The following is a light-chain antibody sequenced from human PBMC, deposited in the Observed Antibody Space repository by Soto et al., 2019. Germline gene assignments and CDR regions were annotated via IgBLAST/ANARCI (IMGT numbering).Light chain of an antibody. CDR2: GAS. CDR3: QQYGSSPYT. CDR1: QSVGSY. V-gene: IGKV3-20*01. J-gene: IGKJ2*01. Sequence: EIVLTQSRCTLSLSPGERATLPCRASQSVGSYLAWYQQRPGQAPRLLISGASTRATGIPDRFSGSGSGTDFTLTISRLEPEDFAVYYCQQYGSSPYTFGQGTNLEIK.